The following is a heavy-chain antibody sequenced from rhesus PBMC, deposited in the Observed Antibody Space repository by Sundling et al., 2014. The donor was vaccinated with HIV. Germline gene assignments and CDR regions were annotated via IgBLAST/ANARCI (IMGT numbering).Heavy chain of an antibody. J-gene: IGHJ4*01. CDR2: ISSDGSST. CDR3: ANQKIYSGYSPFDY. D-gene: IGHD5-24*01. Sequence: EVQLVETGGGLVQPGGSLRLSCAASGFTFSSFWMYWVRQAPGKGLEWVSRISSDGSSTSYADSVKGRFTISRENAKNSLYLQMNSLRAEDTAVYYCANQKIYSGYSPFDYWGQGVLVTVSS. V-gene: IGHV3-119*01. CDR1: GFTFSSFW.